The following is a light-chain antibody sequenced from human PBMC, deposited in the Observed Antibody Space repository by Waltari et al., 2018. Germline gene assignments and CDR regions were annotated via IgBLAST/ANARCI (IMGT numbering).Light chain of an antibody. J-gene: IGLJ3*02. CDR1: SSNIGGHF. Sequence: SVLTQPPSASGTPGQTVTIPCSGSSSNIGGHFVYWYQQLPGMAPQLLLCKNNQRPPGGPDRFSGYKSGTSASLAISGLRSDDEAEYYCAAWDDNLTGPLFGGGTKVTVL. V-gene: IGLV1-47*01. CDR2: KNN. CDR3: AAWDDNLTGPL.